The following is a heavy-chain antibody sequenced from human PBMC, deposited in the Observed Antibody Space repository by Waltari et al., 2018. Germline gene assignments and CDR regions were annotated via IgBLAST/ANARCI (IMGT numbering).Heavy chain of an antibody. CDR2: INSDGSST. CDR3: ARELAPRVGDIVATIEYMDV. D-gene: IGHD5-12*01. J-gene: IGHJ6*03. V-gene: IGHV3-74*01. CDR1: GFTFSSYW. Sequence: EVQLVESGGRLVQPGGSLRLSCAAAGFTFSSYWMHWVRQAPGKGLVWVSRINSDGSSTSYADSVKGRFTISRDNAKNTLYLQMNSLRAEDTAVYYCARELAPRVGDIVATIEYMDVWGKGTTVTVSS.